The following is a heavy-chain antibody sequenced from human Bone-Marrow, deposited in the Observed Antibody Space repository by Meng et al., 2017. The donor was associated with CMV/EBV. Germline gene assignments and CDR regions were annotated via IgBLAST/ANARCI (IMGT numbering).Heavy chain of an antibody. D-gene: IGHD2-2*01. CDR2: ISSSSSYI. J-gene: IGHJ1*01. V-gene: IGHV3-21*01. CDR1: GFTFSSYS. CDR3: AKDYCSSTSCSSFQH. Sequence: GSPRLSCAASGFTFSSYSMNWVRQAPGKGLEWVSSISSSSSYIYYADSVKGRFTISRDNSKNTLYLQMNSLRAEDTAVYYCAKDYCSSTSCSSFQHWGQGTLVTVSS.